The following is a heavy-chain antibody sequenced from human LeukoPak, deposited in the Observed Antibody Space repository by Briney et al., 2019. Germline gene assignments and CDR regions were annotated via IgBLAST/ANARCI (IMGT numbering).Heavy chain of an antibody. CDR2: IKSKTDGGTT. V-gene: IGHV3-15*01. CDR1: GFTLSNAC. D-gene: IGHD2-8*01. Sequence: GGSVRLSCAASGFTLSNACMSWVRHAPGKGLVCVGRIKSKTDGGTTDYAAPVIGRYTISRDDSKNMLYVRMNRPKTKHSAMYYCITDANGVYSVQGTLVTVSS. J-gene: IGHJ4*02. CDR3: ITDANGVY.